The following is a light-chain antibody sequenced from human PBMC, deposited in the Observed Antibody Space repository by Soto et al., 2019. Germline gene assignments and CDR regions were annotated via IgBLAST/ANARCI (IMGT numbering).Light chain of an antibody. J-gene: IGKJ1*01. CDR1: KGISSY. V-gene: IGKV1-8*01. CDR3: QQYYSYPRT. Sequence: AIRMTQSPSSFSASTGDRVTVTCRASKGISSYLAWYQQKPGKAPKILIYAASTLQSGVPSRFSGSGSGTDFTLTISCLQSEDFATYYCQQYYSYPRTFGQGTKVEIK. CDR2: AAS.